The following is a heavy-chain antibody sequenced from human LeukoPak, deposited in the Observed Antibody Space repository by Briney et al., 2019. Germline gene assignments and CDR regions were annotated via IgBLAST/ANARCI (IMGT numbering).Heavy chain of an antibody. CDR2: ISGSGDNT. J-gene: IGHJ4*02. D-gene: IGHD2-2*01. CDR3: AKDRSAVPAASNY. V-gene: IGHV3-23*01. Sequence: GGSLRLSCAASGFTFTNYAMTWVRQAPGKGLEWVSGISGSGDNTYYADSVKGRFTISRDNCKNMVFLQMNSLRAEDVPVYYCAKDRSAVPAASNYWGQGTLVTVSS. CDR1: GFTFTNYA.